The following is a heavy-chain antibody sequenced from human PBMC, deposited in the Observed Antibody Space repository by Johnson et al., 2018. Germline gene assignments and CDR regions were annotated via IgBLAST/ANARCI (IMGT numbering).Heavy chain of an antibody. V-gene: IGHV3-49*03. J-gene: IGHJ4*02. CDR2: IRSKAYGGTT. CDR3: TRSYCSGASCYLGGCDY. D-gene: IGHD2-15*01. CDR1: GFTFGDYA. Sequence: EVQLVESGGGLVQPGRSLRLSCTASGFTFGDYAMSWFRQAPGKGLEWVGFIRSKAYGGTTEYAASVEGRFTISRDDSKSIAYLQMNSLKPEDTAVYYCTRSYCSGASCYLGGCDYWGQGTLVTVSS.